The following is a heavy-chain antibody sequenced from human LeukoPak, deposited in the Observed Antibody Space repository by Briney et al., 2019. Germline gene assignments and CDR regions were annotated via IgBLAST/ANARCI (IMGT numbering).Heavy chain of an antibody. D-gene: IGHD6-19*01. Sequence: PGGSLRLSCAVAGFSFSDHYMEWVRQAPGTGLEWVANIKQDGSDRNYVTSVRGRFTISRDNAESSLYLQMNSLRVKDTAVYYCVRNLAVAGTCFDSWGQGTLVTVSS. V-gene: IGHV3-7*03. CDR2: IKQDGSDR. J-gene: IGHJ4*02. CDR3: VRNLAVAGTCFDS. CDR1: GFSFSDHY.